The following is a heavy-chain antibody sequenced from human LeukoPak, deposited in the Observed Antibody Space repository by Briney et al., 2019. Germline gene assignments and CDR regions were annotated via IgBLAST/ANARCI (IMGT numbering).Heavy chain of an antibody. J-gene: IGHJ4*02. D-gene: IGHD2-2*01. CDR1: GFTFSSYW. CDR3: AKGSTWIVVVPAAMPEDY. Sequence: PGGSLRLSCAASGFTFSSYWMSWVRQAPGKGLEWVANINQDGSEKYYVDSVKGRFTISRDNSKNTLYLQMNSLRAEDTAVYYCAKGSTWIVVVPAAMPEDYWGQGTLVTVSS. CDR2: INQDGSEK. V-gene: IGHV3-7*01.